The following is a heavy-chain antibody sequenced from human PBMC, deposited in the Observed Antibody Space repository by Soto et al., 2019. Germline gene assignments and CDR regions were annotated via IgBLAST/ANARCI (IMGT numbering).Heavy chain of an antibody. CDR1: GGIFKNFD. V-gene: IGHV1-69*13. Sequence: SVKVSCKTSGGIFKNFDIGWVRQSPGQGLEWMGEIISLFNATNYAQKFRGRVTVTADESTRTAYMELTRLTYDDTAVYFCAINAERNAQKFDFWGQGTLVTVSS. J-gene: IGHJ4*02. D-gene: IGHD2-2*01. CDR3: AINAERNAQKFDF. CDR2: IISLFNAT.